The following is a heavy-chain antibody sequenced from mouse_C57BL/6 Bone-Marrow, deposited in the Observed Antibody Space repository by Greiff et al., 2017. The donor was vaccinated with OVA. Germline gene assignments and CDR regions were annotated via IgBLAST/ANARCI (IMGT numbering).Heavy chain of an antibody. J-gene: IGHJ4*01. D-gene: IGHD3-2*02. CDR3: ARRQLRPSAIDY. Sequence: EVHLVESGGGLVQPGGSLKLSCAASGFTFSDYYMYWVRQTPEKRLEWVAYISNGGGSTYYPDTVKGRFTISRDNAKNTLYLQMSRLKSEDTAMYYCARRQLRPSAIDYWGQGTSVTVSS. CDR1: GFTFSDYY. V-gene: IGHV5-12*01. CDR2: ISNGGGST.